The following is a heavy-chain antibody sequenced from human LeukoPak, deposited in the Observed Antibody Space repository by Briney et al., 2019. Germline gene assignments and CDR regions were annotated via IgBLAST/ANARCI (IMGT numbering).Heavy chain of an antibody. CDR1: GGSLSSYY. CDR3: ARDKSRTYGSADAFDI. J-gene: IGHJ3*02. V-gene: IGHV4-4*07. Sequence: PLETLSLTCTVSGGSLSSYYWNWIRQPAGKGLEWIRRIYTSGSTNYNPSLKSRVTMSVDTSKNQFSLKLSSVTAADTAVYYCARDKSRTYGSADAFDIWGQGTMVTVSS. D-gene: IGHD3-10*01. CDR2: IYTSGST.